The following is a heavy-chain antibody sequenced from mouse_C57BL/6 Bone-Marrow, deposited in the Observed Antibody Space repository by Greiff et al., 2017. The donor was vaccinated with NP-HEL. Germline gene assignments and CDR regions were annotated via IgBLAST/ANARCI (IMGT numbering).Heavy chain of an antibody. CDR1: GYTFTGYW. J-gene: IGHJ1*03. CDR2: ILPGSGST. Sequence: QVQLQQSGAELMKPGASVKLSCKATGYTFTGYWIEWVKQRPGHGLEWIGEILPGSGSTNYNEKFKGKATFTADTSSNPAYMQLSSLTTEDSAIYYCAGIYYGNYGTPGGFDVWGTGTTVTVSS. D-gene: IGHD2-1*01. V-gene: IGHV1-9*01. CDR3: AGIYYGNYGTPGGFDV.